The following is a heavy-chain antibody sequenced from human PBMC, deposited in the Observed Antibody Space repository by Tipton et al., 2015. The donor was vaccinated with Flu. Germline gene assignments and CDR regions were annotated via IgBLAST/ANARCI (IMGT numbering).Heavy chain of an antibody. D-gene: IGHD5-12*01. Sequence: SLRLSCIASGLTFSASYMSWIRQAPGKGLEWLSYISDSGTTKIYADSVKGRFTISRDNSKNTLYLQMNSLRPEDTAVYYCARDVSGYSGYVHWGQGTLVTVSS. CDR2: ISDSGTTK. V-gene: IGHV3-11*04. CDR1: GLTFSASY. CDR3: ARDVSGYSGYVH. J-gene: IGHJ4*02.